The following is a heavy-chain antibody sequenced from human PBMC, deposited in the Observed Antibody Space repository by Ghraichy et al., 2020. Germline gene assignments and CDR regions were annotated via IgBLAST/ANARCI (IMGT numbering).Heavy chain of an antibody. CDR3: ARRGRGYSLYFYGLDI. CDR1: GGSIRSYY. CDR2: VYYNGNT. D-gene: IGHD5-18*01. Sequence: SETLSLICTVSGGSIRSYYWSWIRHPPGKGLEWIGYVYYNGNTDYSPSLESRATISVDTSKNQFSLRLTSVTAADTAVYYCARRGRGYSLYFYGLDIWGQGTTVTVSS. J-gene: IGHJ6*02. V-gene: IGHV4-59*08.